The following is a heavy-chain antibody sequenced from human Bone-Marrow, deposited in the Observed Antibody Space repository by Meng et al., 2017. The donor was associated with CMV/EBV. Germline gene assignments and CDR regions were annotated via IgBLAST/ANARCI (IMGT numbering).Heavy chain of an antibody. V-gene: IGHV1-69*05. CDR3: ARELRSGSYYGAFDY. Sequence: SVKVSCKASGGTFSSYAISWVRQAPGQGLEWMGGIIPIFGTANYAQKFQGRVTITTDESTSTAYMELSSLRAEDTAVYYCARELRSGSYYGAFDYWGQGTLVTVPS. CDR2: IIPIFGTA. J-gene: IGHJ4*02. CDR1: GGTFSSYA. D-gene: IGHD3-10*01.